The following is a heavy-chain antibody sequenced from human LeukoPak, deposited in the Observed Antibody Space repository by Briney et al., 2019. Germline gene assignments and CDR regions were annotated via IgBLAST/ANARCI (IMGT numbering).Heavy chain of an antibody. CDR2: INHSGST. Sequence: PSETLSLTCTVSGYSISSGYYWGWIRQPPGKGLEWIGEINHSGSTNYNPSLKSRVTISVDTSKNQFSLKLSSVTAADTAVYYCARRAIRGVIKYWGQGTQVTVSS. V-gene: IGHV4-38-2*02. CDR1: GYSISSGYY. CDR3: ARRAIRGVIKY. D-gene: IGHD3-10*01. J-gene: IGHJ4*02.